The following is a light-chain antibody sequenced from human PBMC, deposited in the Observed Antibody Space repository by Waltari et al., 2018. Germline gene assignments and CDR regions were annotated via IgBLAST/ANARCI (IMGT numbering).Light chain of an antibody. Sequence: EIVLTQSPASLSLSPGDRATLSCRASQSVCRTLAWYQQRPGQAPRLLIYDASSRATGIPDRFSGSGSGTDFSLTISRLGPEDFAVYYCQKYGTRPATFGQGTKVEVK. J-gene: IGKJ1*01. CDR2: DAS. CDR3: QKYGTRPAT. V-gene: IGKV3-20*01. CDR1: QSVCRT.